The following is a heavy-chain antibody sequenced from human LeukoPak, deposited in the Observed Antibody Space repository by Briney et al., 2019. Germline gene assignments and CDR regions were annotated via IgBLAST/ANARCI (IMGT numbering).Heavy chain of an antibody. CDR1: GGTFSSYA. Sequence: ASVKVSCKASGGTFSSYAISWVRQAPGQGLEWMGRIIPILGIANYAQKLQGRVTMTTDTSTSTAYMELRSLRSDDTAVYYCARVQLPRYYFDYWGQGTLVTVSS. D-gene: IGHD5-18*01. CDR3: ARVQLPRYYFDY. J-gene: IGHJ4*02. V-gene: IGHV1-69*04. CDR2: IIPILGIA.